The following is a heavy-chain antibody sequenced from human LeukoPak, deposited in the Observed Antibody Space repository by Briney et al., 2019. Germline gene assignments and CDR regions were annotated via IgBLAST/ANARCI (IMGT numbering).Heavy chain of an antibody. V-gene: IGHV4-39*01. CDR2: IYYSGST. Sequence: PSETLSLTCTVSGGSISSSSYYWGWIRQPPGKGLEWIGSIYYSGSTYYNPSLKSRVTISVDTSKNQFSLKLSSVTAADTAVYYCARQLPVTGSNFDYWGQGTLVTVSS. CDR3: ARQLPVTGSNFDY. CDR1: GGSISSSSYY. D-gene: IGHD1-26*01. J-gene: IGHJ4*02.